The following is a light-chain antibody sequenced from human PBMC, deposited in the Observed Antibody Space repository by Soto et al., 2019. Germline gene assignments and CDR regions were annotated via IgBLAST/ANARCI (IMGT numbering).Light chain of an antibody. V-gene: IGKV1-27*01. CDR1: QDISNY. CDR3: QKYNSAPHT. J-gene: IGKJ4*01. CDR2: AAS. Sequence: DIPMTQSPSSLSASVGDRVTITCRASQDISNYLVWYQQKPGKAPKILIYAASTLQSGVPSRFSGSGSGTDFTLTISTLQTEDVATYYCQKYNSAPHTFGGGTKVEIK.